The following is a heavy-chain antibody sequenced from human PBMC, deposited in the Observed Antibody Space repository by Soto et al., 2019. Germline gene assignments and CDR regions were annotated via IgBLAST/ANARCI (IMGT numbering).Heavy chain of an antibody. CDR1: GGSFSGYY. V-gene: IGHV4-34*01. CDR2: INHSGST. CDR3: ARGNRALLWFEVFKYYFDY. D-gene: IGHD3-10*01. J-gene: IGHJ4*02. Sequence: QVQLQQWGAGLLKPSETLSLTCAVYGGSFSGYYWSWIRQPPGQGLEWIGEINHSGSTNYNPSLKSRVTISVDTSKYQFSLKLSSVTAADTAVHYCARGNRALLWFEVFKYYFDYWGQGTLVTVSS.